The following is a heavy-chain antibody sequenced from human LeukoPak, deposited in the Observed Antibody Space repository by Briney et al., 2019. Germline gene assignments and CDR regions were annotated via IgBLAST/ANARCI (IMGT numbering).Heavy chain of an antibody. CDR3: AREYDFWSGQVFDY. CDR1: GFTFSSYW. CDR2: INSDGSST. D-gene: IGHD3-3*01. V-gene: IGHV3-74*01. Sequence: GGSLRLSCAASGFTFSSYWMHWVRQAPGKGLVWVSRINSDGSSTSYADSVKGRFTISRDNAKNTLYLQMNSLRAEDTAVYYCAREYDFWSGQVFDYWGQGTLVTVSS. J-gene: IGHJ4*02.